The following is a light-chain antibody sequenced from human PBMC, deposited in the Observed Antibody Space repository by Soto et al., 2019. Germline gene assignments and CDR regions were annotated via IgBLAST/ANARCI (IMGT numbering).Light chain of an antibody. CDR1: QSISSW. CDR2: KAS. Sequence: DIQMTQSPSTLSASVGDRVTITCRASQSISSWLAWYQQKPGKAPKLLIYKASSLESGVPSRFSGSGSGTEFTLTISSLQPDDFATYYCQQYGSSLTWTFGQGTKVEIK. J-gene: IGKJ1*01. CDR3: QQYGSSLTWT. V-gene: IGKV1-5*03.